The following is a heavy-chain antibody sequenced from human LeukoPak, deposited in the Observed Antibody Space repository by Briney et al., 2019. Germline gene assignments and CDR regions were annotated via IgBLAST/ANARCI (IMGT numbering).Heavy chain of an antibody. CDR1: GGSFSGYY. D-gene: IGHD2-2*01. Sequence: SETLPLTCAVYGGSFSGYYWSWIRQPPGKGLEWIGEINHSGSTNYNPSLKSRVTISVDTSKNQFSLKLSSVTAADTAVYYCARAGGGIVVVPAAISRRYFDYWGQGTLVTVSS. CDR3: ARAGGGIVVVPAAISRRYFDY. V-gene: IGHV4-34*01. J-gene: IGHJ4*02. CDR2: INHSGST.